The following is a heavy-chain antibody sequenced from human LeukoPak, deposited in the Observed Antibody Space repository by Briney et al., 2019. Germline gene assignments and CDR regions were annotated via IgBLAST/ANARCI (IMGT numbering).Heavy chain of an antibody. CDR3: VRDNRSYNFDY. D-gene: IGHD1-26*01. CDR2: IKSDGSST. J-gene: IGHJ4*02. V-gene: IGHV3-74*01. Sequence: GGSLRLSCAASGFTFSRYWTHWVRQAPGKGLVWVSCIKSDGSSTSIADSAKGRFTISRDNAKNTVYLQMNSLRAEDTAVYYCVRDNRSYNFDYWGQGTLVTVSS. CDR1: GFTFSRYW.